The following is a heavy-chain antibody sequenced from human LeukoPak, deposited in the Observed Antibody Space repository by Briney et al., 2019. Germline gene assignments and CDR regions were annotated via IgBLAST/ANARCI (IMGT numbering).Heavy chain of an antibody. Sequence: SETLSLTCTVSGGSISSGGYYWSWIRQHPGKGLEWIGYIYYSGSTYYNPSLKSRVTISVDTSKNQFSLKLSPVTAADTAVYYCARDRDYGGNHRWAFDIWGQGTMVTVSS. CDR3: ARDRDYGGNHRWAFDI. J-gene: IGHJ3*02. D-gene: IGHD4-23*01. CDR1: GGSISSGGYY. CDR2: IYYSGST. V-gene: IGHV4-31*03.